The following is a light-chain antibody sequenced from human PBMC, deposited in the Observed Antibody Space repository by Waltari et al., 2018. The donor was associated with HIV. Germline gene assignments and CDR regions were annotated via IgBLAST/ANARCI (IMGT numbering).Light chain of an antibody. J-gene: IGKJ1*01. V-gene: IGKV4-1*01. CDR2: WAS. CDR1: QKILFRATDLNY. CDR3: QQYYSTPRT. Sequence: DIVLTQSPHSLPVPLRERATMTRKSSQKILFRATDLNYLSWYQQRPGQPPRLLIYWASSRESGVPERFTGSGSGTNFTRTISRLQADDVAVYFCQQYYSTPRTFGQGTKV.